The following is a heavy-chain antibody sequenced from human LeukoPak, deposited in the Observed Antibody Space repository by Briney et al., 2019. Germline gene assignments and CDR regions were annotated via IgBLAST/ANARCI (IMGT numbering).Heavy chain of an antibody. CDR2: IRGSSSYT. D-gene: IGHD3-22*01. J-gene: IGHJ4*02. V-gene: IGHV3-11*05. CDR1: GFPFSDYH. CDR3: VRDISGYYFDY. Sequence: GGSLRLSCAASGFPFSDYHMTWIRQAPGKGLEWVSYIRGSSSYTRYADSVKGRFTISRDNAKNLLYLQMNSLRAEDTALYYCVRDISGYYFDYWGQGTLVTVSS.